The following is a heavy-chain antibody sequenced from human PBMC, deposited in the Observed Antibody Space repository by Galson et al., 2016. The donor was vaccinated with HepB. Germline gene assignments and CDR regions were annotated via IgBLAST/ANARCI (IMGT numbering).Heavy chain of an antibody. Sequence: CAISGDSVSSINAGWNWIRQSPSRGLEWLGTTYHRAKWYSNYAESVKSRITIHPDTSKKQFSLQLKSVTPEDSAVYYCARHWDSTWYYFDSWGQGILVTVSS. CDR1: GDSVSSINAG. CDR2: TYHRAKWYS. V-gene: IGHV6-1*01. CDR3: ARHWDSTWYYFDS. D-gene: IGHD1-7*01. J-gene: IGHJ4*02.